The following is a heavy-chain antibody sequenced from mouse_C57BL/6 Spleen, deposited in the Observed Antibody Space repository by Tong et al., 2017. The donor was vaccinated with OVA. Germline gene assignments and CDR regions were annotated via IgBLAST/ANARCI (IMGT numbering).Heavy chain of an antibody. V-gene: IGHV1-82*01. CDR2: IYPGDGDT. Sequence: VQLQESGPELVKPGASVKISCEASGYAFSSSWMNWVKQRPGKGLEWIGRIYPGDGDTNYNGKFKGKATLTADKSSSTAYMQLSSLTSEDSAVYFCARDDSSGYLAWFAYWGQGTLVTVSA. CDR1: GYAFSSSW. J-gene: IGHJ3*01. D-gene: IGHD3-2*02. CDR3: ARDDSSGYLAWFAY.